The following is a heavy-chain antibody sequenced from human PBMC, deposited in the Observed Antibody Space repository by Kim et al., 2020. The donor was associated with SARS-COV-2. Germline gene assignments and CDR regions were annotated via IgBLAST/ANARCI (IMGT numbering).Heavy chain of an antibody. CDR2: FYSGYYT. V-gene: IGHV3-53*01. CDR1: GLSVSSNY. Sequence: GGSLRLTCAVAGLSVSSNYMTWVRQAPGNGLEWVSIFYSGYYTYYADSVRGRFTISRDDSKNTLYLQMNSLRAENTAVYYCARGASPWFFDYWGEGALVT. D-gene: IGHD3-10*01. J-gene: IGHJ4*02. CDR3: ARGASPWFFDY.